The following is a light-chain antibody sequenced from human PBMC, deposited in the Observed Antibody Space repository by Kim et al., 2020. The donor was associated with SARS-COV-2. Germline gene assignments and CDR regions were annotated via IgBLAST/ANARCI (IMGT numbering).Light chain of an antibody. CDR2: KAS. J-gene: IGKJ2*01. CDR1: QNINTW. CDR3: QQYNSYSRYT. Sequence: DIQMTQSPSTLSASVGDRVTITCRASQNINTWLAWYQQKPGKAPNLLIYKASSLESGVPSRFSGSGSGTEFTLTISSLQPDDFATYYCQQYNSYSRYTFGQGTKLEI. V-gene: IGKV1-5*03.